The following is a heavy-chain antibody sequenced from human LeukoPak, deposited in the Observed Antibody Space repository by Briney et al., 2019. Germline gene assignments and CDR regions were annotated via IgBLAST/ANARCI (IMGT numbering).Heavy chain of an antibody. J-gene: IGHJ4*02. CDR3: AREGTMVRGVFGY. CDR2: IYHSGHT. D-gene: IGHD3-10*01. V-gene: IGHV4-38-2*02. CDR1: GYSISSGYY. Sequence: SETLSLTCTVSGYSISSGYYWGSIRPPPGKGLEWIGTIYHSGHTYHKSSLKSRVTISLDTSKNQFSLKLSSVTAADTAVYYCAREGTMVRGVFGYWGQGTLVTVSS.